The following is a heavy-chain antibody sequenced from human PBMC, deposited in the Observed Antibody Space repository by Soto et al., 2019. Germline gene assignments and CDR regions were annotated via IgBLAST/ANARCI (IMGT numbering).Heavy chain of an antibody. CDR3: TKANRYCSGANCFTFDY. CDR2: FSSSGGVT. CDR1: GFTFSNYA. Sequence: PGGSLILSCAASGFTFSNYAMSWVRQAPGKGLEWVSTFSSSGGVTYYADSVKGRFTISRDNSKNTLYLQMNSLRAEDTAVYYCTKANRYCSGANCFTFDYWGLGTLVTVS. V-gene: IGHV3-23*01. D-gene: IGHD2-15*01. J-gene: IGHJ4*02.